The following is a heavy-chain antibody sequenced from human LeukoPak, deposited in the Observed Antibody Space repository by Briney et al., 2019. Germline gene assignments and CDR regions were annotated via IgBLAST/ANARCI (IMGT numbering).Heavy chain of an antibody. Sequence: GGSLRLSCAASGFTFDDYTMHWVRQAPGKGLEWVSVISGSGDRTYYADSVKGRFTISRDNSKNTLYLQMNSLRAEDTAVYYCAKAAYGSESYYDPFDYWGQGTLVTVSS. D-gene: IGHD3-10*01. CDR3: AKAAYGSESYYDPFDY. V-gene: IGHV3-23*01. CDR1: GFTFDDYT. J-gene: IGHJ4*02. CDR2: ISGSGDRT.